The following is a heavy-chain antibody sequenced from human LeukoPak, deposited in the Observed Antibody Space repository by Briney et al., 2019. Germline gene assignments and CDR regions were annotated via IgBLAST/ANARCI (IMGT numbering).Heavy chain of an antibody. CDR3: TRGGEVVINRPIDY. D-gene: IGHD2-2*01. V-gene: IGHV3-49*04. CDR2: IKSEIYGGTT. CDR1: GFTFGDYT. Sequence: GGSLRLSCTGSGFTFGDYTVSWVRQAPGKGLEWVCSIKSEIYGGTTKYAASVRGRFTIAREESETLAYLDMDSLKIEDTAVYFCTRGGEVVINRPIDYWGQGTLVTVSS. J-gene: IGHJ4*02.